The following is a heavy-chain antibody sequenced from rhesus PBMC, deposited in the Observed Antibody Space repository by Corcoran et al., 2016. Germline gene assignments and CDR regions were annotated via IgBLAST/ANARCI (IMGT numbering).Heavy chain of an antibody. CDR2: VDPEVGEA. J-gene: IGHJ3*01. V-gene: IGHV1-111*02. D-gene: IGHD1-44*02. Sequence: EVQLVQSGAEVKKPGASVKISCKASGYTFTDYYLHWVRQALGKGLEWMGLVDPEVGEALHAQKFQDRFTITADTSTDTAYMELSSLRSEDTAVYYCATRSNVYGSDAFDFWGQGLRVTVSS. CDR3: ATRSNVYGSDAFDF. CDR1: GYTFTDYY.